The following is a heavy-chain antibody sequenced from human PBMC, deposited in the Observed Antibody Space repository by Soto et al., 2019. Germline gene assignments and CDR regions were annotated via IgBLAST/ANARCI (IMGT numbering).Heavy chain of an antibody. J-gene: IGHJ4*02. CDR1: GYSFTSYW. V-gene: IGHV5-51*01. Sequence: GESLKISCQGSGYSFTSYWSGWVRQMPGKGLEWMGIIYPGDSDTRYSPSIQGPVTMSADKSINTAYLQWSSLKASDTATYYCARVGGRTYSNYDDYWGQGTLVTASS. D-gene: IGHD4-4*01. CDR2: IYPGDSDT. CDR3: ARVGGRTYSNYDDY.